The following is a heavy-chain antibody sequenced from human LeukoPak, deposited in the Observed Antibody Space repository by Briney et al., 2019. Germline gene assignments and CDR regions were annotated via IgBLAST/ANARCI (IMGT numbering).Heavy chain of an antibody. CDR2: ISAYNGNT. D-gene: IGHD2-15*01. CDR3: ARDQYCSGGSCRRDWFDP. CDR1: GYTFTSYG. Sequence: GASVKVSCKASGYTFTSYGISWVRQAPGQGLEWTGWISAYNGNTNYAQKLQGRVTMTTDTSTSTAYMELRSLRSDDTAVYYCARDQYCSGGSCRRDWFDPWGQGTLVTVSS. J-gene: IGHJ5*02. V-gene: IGHV1-18*01.